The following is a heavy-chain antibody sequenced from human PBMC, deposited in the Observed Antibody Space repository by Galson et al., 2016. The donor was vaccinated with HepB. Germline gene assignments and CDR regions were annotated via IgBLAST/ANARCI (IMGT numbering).Heavy chain of an antibody. CDR1: GFTFSDYY. D-gene: IGHD4-17*01. CDR3: VHGDYPY. CDR2: IGSSGSI. J-gene: IGHJ4*02. V-gene: IGHV3-11*01. Sequence: SLRLSCAASGFTFSDYYMSWIRQAPGKGLELVSHIGSSGSIYYTDSVKGRFTISRDNAKNSLYLQMNSQRAEDTAVYYCVHGDYPYWGQGTLVTVSS.